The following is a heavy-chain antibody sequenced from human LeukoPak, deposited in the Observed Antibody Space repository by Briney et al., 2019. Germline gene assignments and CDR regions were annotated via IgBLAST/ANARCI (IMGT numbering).Heavy chain of an antibody. Sequence: SETLSLTCTVSGGSVSSGSYYWSWIRQPPGKGLEWIGYIYYSGSTNYNPSLKSRVTISVDTSKNQFSLKLSSVTAAGTAVYYCARVRSHYYFDYWGQGTLVTVSS. CDR3: ARVRSHYYFDY. CDR1: GGSVSSGSYY. J-gene: IGHJ4*02. V-gene: IGHV4-61*01. CDR2: IYYSGST.